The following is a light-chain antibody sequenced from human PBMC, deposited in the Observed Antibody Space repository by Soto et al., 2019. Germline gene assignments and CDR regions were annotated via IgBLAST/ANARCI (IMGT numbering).Light chain of an antibody. CDR2: DAS. CDR3: QHRRSWQVT. Sequence: VISQSPAALSAPPGETVNLSCRASQNIRSSLAWYQQRPGQAPRLLIYDASTRATGIPPRFSGGGSGTEFTVTIISLEPEDFTVYYCQHRRSWQVTFCQGTLLEIK. J-gene: IGKJ5*01. CDR1: QNIRSS. V-gene: IGKV3-15*01.